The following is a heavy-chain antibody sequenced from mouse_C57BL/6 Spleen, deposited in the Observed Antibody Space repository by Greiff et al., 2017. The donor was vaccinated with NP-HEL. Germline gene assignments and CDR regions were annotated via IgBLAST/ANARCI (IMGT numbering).Heavy chain of an antibody. CDR3: ARGVYYDYDEDY. CDR1: GYAFSSYW. CDR2: IYPGDGDT. J-gene: IGHJ2*01. Sequence: QVQLQQSGAELVKPGASVKISCKASGYAFSSYWMNWVKQRPGKGLEWIGQIYPGDGDTNYNGKFKGKATLTADKSSSTAYMQLSSLTSEDSAVYFCARGVYYDYDEDYWGQGTTLTVSS. D-gene: IGHD2-4*01. V-gene: IGHV1-80*01.